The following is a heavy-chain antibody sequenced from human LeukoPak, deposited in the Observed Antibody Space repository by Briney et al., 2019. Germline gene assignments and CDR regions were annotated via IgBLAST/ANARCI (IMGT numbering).Heavy chain of an antibody. Sequence: GASVKVPCKASGYTFKSYAITWVRQAPGQGLEWMGWIDPYSGNTNYAQKFQGRVTMTTETFTSTADMEVTSLRSDDTAVYYCARGVGNEGLTIWGQGTLVTVSS. CDR1: GYTFKSYA. J-gene: IGHJ3*02. CDR3: ARGVGNEGLTI. V-gene: IGHV1-18*01. CDR2: IDPYSGNT. D-gene: IGHD1-26*01.